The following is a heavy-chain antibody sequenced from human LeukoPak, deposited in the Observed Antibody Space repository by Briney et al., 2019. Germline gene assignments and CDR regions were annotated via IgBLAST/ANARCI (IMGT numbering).Heavy chain of an antibody. Sequence: GGSLRLSCAASGFTFSTYLMHWVRQAPGKGLEWVSAISGSGGSTYYADSVKGRFTISRDNSKNTLYLQMNSLRAEDTAVYYCANHLQAYYDFWSGYYTTMAAFDIWGQGTMVTVSS. CDR3: ANHLQAYYDFWSGYYTTMAAFDI. V-gene: IGHV3-23*01. J-gene: IGHJ3*02. D-gene: IGHD3-3*01. CDR1: GFTFSTYL. CDR2: ISGSGGST.